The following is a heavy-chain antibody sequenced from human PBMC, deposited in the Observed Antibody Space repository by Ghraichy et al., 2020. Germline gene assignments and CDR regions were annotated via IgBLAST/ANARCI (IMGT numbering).Heavy chain of an antibody. V-gene: IGHV3-74*01. CDR3: ARGEFGLVD. CDR1: GFSLTDSW. Sequence: LSLTCAASGFSLTDSWMYWVRQVPGKGLVWVSHLSPAANIINHVESVRGRFTISRDTAKNTLFLQMDSLRVDDTAIYYCARGEFGLVDWGRGTLVTVSA. CDR2: LSPAANII. D-gene: IGHD3/OR15-3a*01. J-gene: IGHJ4*02.